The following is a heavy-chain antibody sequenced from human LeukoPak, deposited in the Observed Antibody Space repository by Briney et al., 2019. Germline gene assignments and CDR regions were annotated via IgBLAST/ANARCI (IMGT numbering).Heavy chain of an antibody. D-gene: IGHD7-27*01. CDR3: ARASTGDRPRRYFNS. J-gene: IGHJ4*02. Sequence: PSETLSLTCTVSGGSIGSGDCFWSWIRQPPGKGLEWFGFIYYSGSTYYNPSLKSRVTISVDTSKNLFSLKLSSVTAADTAVYYCARASTGDRPRRYFNSWGQGTLVTVSS. CDR1: GGSIGSGDCF. CDR2: IYYSGST. V-gene: IGHV4-30-4*01.